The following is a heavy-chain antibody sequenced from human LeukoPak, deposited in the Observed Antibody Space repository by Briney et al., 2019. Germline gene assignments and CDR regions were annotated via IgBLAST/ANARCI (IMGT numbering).Heavy chain of an antibody. V-gene: IGHV4-34*01. CDR1: GGSFSGYY. J-gene: IGHJ4*02. Sequence: SETLSLTCAVYGGSFSGYYWSWIRQHPGKGLEWIGEINHSGSTNYNPSLKSRVTISVDTSKSQFSLKLSSVTAADTAVYYCARRVKPQYYYDSSGYYRHWGQGTLVTVSS. CDR2: INHSGST. CDR3: ARRVKPQYYYDSSGYYRH. D-gene: IGHD3-22*01.